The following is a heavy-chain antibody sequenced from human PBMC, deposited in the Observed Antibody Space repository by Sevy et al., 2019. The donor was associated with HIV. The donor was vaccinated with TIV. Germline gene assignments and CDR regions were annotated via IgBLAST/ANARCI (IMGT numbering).Heavy chain of an antibody. D-gene: IGHD5-12*01. CDR3: ASDSGAFDI. J-gene: IGHJ3*02. CDR1: GFTFSTYW. CDR2: INQDGSEK. V-gene: IGHV3-7*01. Sequence: GGSLRLSCAASGFTFSTYWMTWVRQAPGKGLEWVAKINQDGSEKYYVDSVKGRFAISRDNSKNSLYLQMNSLKAEDTAVYYCASDSGAFDIWGQGTMVTVSS.